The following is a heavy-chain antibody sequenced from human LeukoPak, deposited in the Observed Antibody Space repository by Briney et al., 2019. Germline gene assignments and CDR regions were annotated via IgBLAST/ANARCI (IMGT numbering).Heavy chain of an antibody. CDR1: GFTFSSYA. CDR3: ARDRDGYNYYAFDI. V-gene: IGHV3-23*01. D-gene: IGHD5-24*01. CDR2: ISGSSGSK. J-gene: IGHJ3*02. Sequence: GGSLRLSCAASGFTFSSYAMSWVRQTPGKGLEWVSSISGSSGSKYYADSVKGRFTISRDNSKNTVYVQMNSLRAEDTAVYYCARDRDGYNYYAFDIWGQGTMVTVSS.